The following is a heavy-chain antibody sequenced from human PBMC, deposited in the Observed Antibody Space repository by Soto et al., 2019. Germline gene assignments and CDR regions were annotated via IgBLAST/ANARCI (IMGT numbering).Heavy chain of an antibody. CDR3: ARDIVVVVAASYYYSGMDV. D-gene: IGHD2-15*01. J-gene: IGHJ6*02. CDR1: GYTFTSYT. CDR2: INAGNGNT. V-gene: IGHV1-3*01. Sequence: GASVKVSCKASGYTFTSYTMHWVRQAPGQRLEWMGWINAGNGNTKYSQKFQGRVTISRDTFASTAYMELSSLRSADTAVYYCARDIVVVVAASYYYSGMDVWGQGTTVTVSS.